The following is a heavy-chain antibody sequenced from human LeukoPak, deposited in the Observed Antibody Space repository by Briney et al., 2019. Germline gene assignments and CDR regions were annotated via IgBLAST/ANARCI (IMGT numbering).Heavy chain of an antibody. CDR2: IAGSGHTT. Sequence: GGSLRLSCAASGFTFSAYGMSWVRQAPGKGLEWVSAIAGSGHTTYYADSVKGRFTISRDNSKNTLYLQMNSLRAEDTAVYYCAKEGDYGDSSDYWGQGTLVTVSS. CDR1: GFTFSAYG. CDR3: AKEGDYGDSSDY. J-gene: IGHJ4*02. V-gene: IGHV3-23*01. D-gene: IGHD4-17*01.